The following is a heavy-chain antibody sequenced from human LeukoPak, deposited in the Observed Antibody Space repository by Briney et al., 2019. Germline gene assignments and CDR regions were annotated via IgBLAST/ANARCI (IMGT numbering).Heavy chain of an antibody. CDR2: IYYSGST. CDR1: GDSISSSSYY. J-gene: IGHJ4*02. D-gene: IGHD3-3*01. V-gene: IGHV4-39*01. Sequence: SETLSLTCTVSGDSISSSSYYWGWIRQPPGKGLEWIGSIYYSGSTYYNPSLKSRVTISVDTSKNQFSLKLSSVTAADTAVYYCARLNNYDFWSGYYRFDYWGQGTLVTVSS. CDR3: ARLNNYDFWSGYYRFDY.